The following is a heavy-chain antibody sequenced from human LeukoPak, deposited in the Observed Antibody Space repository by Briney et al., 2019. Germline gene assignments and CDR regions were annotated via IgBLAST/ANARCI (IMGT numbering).Heavy chain of an antibody. V-gene: IGHV4-34*01. CDR3: ARFLGIIRTGWFDP. CDR2: INHRGST. J-gene: IGHJ5*02. Sequence: SETLSLTCAVYGGSFSGYYWSWIRQPPGKGLEWIGEINHRGSTNYNPSLKSRVTISVDTSKNQFSLKLSSVTAADTAVYYCARFLGIIRTGWFDPWGQGTLVTVSS. D-gene: IGHD3-3*01. CDR1: GGSFSGYY.